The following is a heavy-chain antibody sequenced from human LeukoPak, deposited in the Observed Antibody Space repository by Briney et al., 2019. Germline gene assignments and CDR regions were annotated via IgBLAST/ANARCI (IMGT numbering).Heavy chain of an antibody. Sequence: GRSLRLSCAASGFTFSSYGMHWVRQGPGKGLEWVAVIWYDGSNKYYADSVKGRFTISRDNSKNTLYLQMNSLRAEDTAVYYCARDCSSTSCFDYWGQGTLVTVSS. CDR1: GFTFSSYG. D-gene: IGHD2-2*01. CDR3: ARDCSSTSCFDY. CDR2: IWYDGSNK. V-gene: IGHV3-33*01. J-gene: IGHJ4*02.